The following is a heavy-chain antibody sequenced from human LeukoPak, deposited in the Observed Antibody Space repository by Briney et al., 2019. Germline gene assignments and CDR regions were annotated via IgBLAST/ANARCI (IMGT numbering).Heavy chain of an antibody. CDR2: IDSSSRYI. CDR1: GFTFSSYN. D-gene: IGHD4-17*01. Sequence: GGSLRLSCAASGFTFSSYNMDWVRQAPGKGLEWVSFIDSSSRYIYQADSVKGRFTISRHNSKNTLYLQMNSLRAEDTAVYYCARDRGPYGDYSSGMDVWGQGTTVTVSS. J-gene: IGHJ6*02. V-gene: IGHV3-21*04. CDR3: ARDRGPYGDYSSGMDV.